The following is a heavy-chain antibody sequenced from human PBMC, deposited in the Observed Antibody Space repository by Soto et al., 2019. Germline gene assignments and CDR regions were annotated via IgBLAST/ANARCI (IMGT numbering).Heavy chain of an antibody. J-gene: IGHJ6*02. CDR2: MFYFGST. V-gene: IGHV4-39*01. D-gene: IGHD2-15*01. CDR3: ARHRFYCTGGSCYLQAYHYYGLDV. CDR1: GGSFSSSSHY. Sequence: PSETLSLTCTVFGGSFSSSSHYWGWIRQPPGKGLEWLGTMFYFGSTYYNTSLESRVTISVDPSKNQFSLKLSSVTAADTAVYYCARHRFYCTGGSCYLQAYHYYGLDVWGQGTTVTVSS.